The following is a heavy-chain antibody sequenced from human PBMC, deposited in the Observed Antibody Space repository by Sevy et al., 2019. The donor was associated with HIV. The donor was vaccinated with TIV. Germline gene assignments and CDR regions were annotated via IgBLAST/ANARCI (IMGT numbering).Heavy chain of an antibody. V-gene: IGHV3-33*01. CDR1: GFTFSSYG. CDR2: IWYDGSNK. CDR3: ARDRAVVVVAAMHPDAFDI. J-gene: IGHJ3*02. Sequence: GGSLRLSCAASGFTFSSYGMHWVRQAPGKGLEWVAVIWYDGSNKYYADSVKGRFTISRDNSKNTLYLQMNSLRAEDTAVYYCARDRAVVVVAAMHPDAFDIWGQGTMVTVSS. D-gene: IGHD2-15*01.